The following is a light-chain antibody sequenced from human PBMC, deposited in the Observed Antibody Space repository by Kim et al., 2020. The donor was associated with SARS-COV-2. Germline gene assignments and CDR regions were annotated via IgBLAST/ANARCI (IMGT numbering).Light chain of an antibody. V-gene: IGLV1-40*01. Sequence: VIISCTGDSCTVGRDYDVPWYHQHPGLAPNLLIYGDTNRPSGVPDRFSGSKSGTSASLAISGLLAEDEADYYCCSSDTRLTASVFGAGTKLTVL. J-gene: IGLJ2*01. CDR1: SCTVGRDYD. CDR3: CSSDTRLTASV. CDR2: GDT.